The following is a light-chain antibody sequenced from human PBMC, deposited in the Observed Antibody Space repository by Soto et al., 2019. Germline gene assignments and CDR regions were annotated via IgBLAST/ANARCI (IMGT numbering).Light chain of an antibody. V-gene: IGLV2-11*01. J-gene: IGLJ1*01. CDR2: DVS. CDR1: SSDVGGYNY. Sequence: ALTQPRSVSGSPGQSVTISCTGTSSDVGGYNYVSWYQQHPGKAPKLMIYDVSKRPSGVPDRFSGSKSGNTASLTISGLQAEDEADYYCCSYAGSYTFGVFGTGTKVTVL. CDR3: CSYAGSYTFGV.